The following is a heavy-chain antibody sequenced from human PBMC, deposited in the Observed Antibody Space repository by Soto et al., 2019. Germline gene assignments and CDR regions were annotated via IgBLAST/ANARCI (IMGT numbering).Heavy chain of an antibody. V-gene: IGHV1-69*06. Sequence: QVQLVQSGAEVKQPGSSVKVSCRASGGTFNNYVINWVRQAPGHGLEWMAGIIPIFGTANYAQTFQGRVTITADKSTSTAYMELNSLRSEDTAVYYCAGRCDGTNCLGNFDYWGQGTLVTVSS. D-gene: IGHD2-2*01. CDR1: GGTFNNYV. CDR3: AGRCDGTNCLGNFDY. CDR2: IIPIFGTA. J-gene: IGHJ4*02.